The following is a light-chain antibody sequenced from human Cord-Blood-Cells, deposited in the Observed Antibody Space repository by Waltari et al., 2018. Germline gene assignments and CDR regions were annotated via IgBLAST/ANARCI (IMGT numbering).Light chain of an antibody. CDR3: QQSYSTPIT. V-gene: IGKV1-39*01. J-gene: IGKJ4*01. CDR2: AAS. Sequence: DIQMTQSPSSRSASVGDRVTITCRASQSISSYLNWYQQKPGKAPKLLIYAASSLQSGVPSRFSGSGSGTDFTLTISSLQPEDFATYYCQQSYSTPITFGGGTKVEIK. CDR1: QSISSY.